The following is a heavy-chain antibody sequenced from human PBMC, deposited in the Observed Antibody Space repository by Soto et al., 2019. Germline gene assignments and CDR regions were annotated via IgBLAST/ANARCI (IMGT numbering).Heavy chain of an antibody. V-gene: IGHV3-30*18. D-gene: IGHD6-13*01. CDR1: GFTFSSYG. CDR3: AKDRIAAEPSYFDY. J-gene: IGHJ4*02. CDR2: ISYDGSNK. Sequence: PGGSLRLSCAASGFTFSSYGMHWVRQAPGKGLEWVAVISYDGSNKYYADSVKGRFTISRDNSKNTLNLQMNSLRAEDTAVYYCAKDRIAAEPSYFDYWGQGTLVTVSS.